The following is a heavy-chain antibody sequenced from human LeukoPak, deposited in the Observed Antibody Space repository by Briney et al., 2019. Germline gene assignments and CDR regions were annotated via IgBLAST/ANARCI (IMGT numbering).Heavy chain of an antibody. Sequence: GGSLRLSCAASGFTFSSYAMSWVRQAPGKGLEWVSGISGSGDSTYYADSVKGRFTISRDNSKNTLYLQMNSLRAEDTAVYYCAKHAVAGTGRGFDYWGQGTLVTVSS. J-gene: IGHJ4*02. D-gene: IGHD6-19*01. V-gene: IGHV3-23*01. CDR2: ISGSGDST. CDR1: GFTFSSYA. CDR3: AKHAVAGTGRGFDY.